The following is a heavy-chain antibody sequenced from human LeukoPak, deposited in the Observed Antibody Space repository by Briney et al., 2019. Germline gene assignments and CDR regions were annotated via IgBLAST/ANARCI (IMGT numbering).Heavy chain of an antibody. CDR1: GFTFSSYA. CDR3: AKTGKRGYYDILTGSRLDY. V-gene: IGHV3-23*01. D-gene: IGHD3-9*01. J-gene: IGHJ4*02. CDR2: ISGSGGST. Sequence: GGSLGLSCAASGFTFSSYAMSWVRQAPGKGLEWVSAISGSGGSTYYADSVKGRFTISRDNSKNTLYLQMNSLRAEDTAVYYCAKTGKRGYYDILTGSRLDYWGQGTLVTVSS.